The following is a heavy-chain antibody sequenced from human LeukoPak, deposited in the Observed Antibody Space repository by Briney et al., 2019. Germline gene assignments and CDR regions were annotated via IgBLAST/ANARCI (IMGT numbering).Heavy chain of an antibody. CDR1: GFTFDDYA. V-gene: IGHV3-9*03. J-gene: IGHJ3*02. CDR3: AKGRGYTADAFDI. CDR2: ISWNSGSI. Sequence: GGSLRLSCAASGFTFDDYAMHWVRQAPGKGLEWVSGISWNSGSIGYADSVEGRFTISRDNAKNSPYLQMNSLRAEDMALYYCAKGRGYTADAFDIWGQGTMVTVSS. D-gene: IGHD2-2*02.